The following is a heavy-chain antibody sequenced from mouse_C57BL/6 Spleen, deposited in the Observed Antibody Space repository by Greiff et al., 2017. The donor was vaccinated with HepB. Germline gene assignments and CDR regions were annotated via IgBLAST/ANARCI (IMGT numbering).Heavy chain of an antibody. CDR2: INPNNGGT. CDR1: GYTFTDYY. J-gene: IGHJ1*03. V-gene: IGHV1-26*01. D-gene: IGHD4-1*01. Sequence: VQLQQSGPELVKPGASVKISCKASGYTFTDYYMNWVKQSHGKSLEWIGDINPNNGGTSYNQKFKGKATLTVDKSSSTAYMELRSLTSEDSAVYYCARRETGSWYFDVWGTGTTVTVSS. CDR3: ARRETGSWYFDV.